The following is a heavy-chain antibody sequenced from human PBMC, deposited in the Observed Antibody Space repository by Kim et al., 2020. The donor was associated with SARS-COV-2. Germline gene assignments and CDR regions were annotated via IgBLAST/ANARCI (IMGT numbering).Heavy chain of an antibody. Sequence: GGSLRLSCAASGFTFSSYWKHWVRQVPGKGLVWVSRIYSDGSSTNYADSVKGRFTVSRDNAKNTLYLQMNSLRAEDTAVYYCTRGGSTYADYWGQGILVTVSS. CDR1: GFTFSSYW. D-gene: IGHD3-16*01. V-gene: IGHV3-74*01. J-gene: IGHJ4*02. CDR2: IYSDGSST. CDR3: TRGGSTYADY.